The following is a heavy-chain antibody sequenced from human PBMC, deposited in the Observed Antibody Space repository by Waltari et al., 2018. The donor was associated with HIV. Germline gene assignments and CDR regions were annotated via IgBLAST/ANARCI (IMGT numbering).Heavy chain of an antibody. V-gene: IGHV3-30-3*01. CDR1: GFPFNPYA. J-gene: IGHJ4*02. CDR2: ISWDGSNK. D-gene: IGHD3-22*01. CDR3: GREGDYYDSSPFDY. Sequence: QVQLVESGGGVVQPGRSLRLSCAGSGFPFNPYAMHWVRQAPGKGLEWVAVISWDGSNKHYADSVKGRCTISRDNSRNSLYLQMSSLRAEDTAVYYCGREGDYYDSSPFDYWGQGTLVTVSS.